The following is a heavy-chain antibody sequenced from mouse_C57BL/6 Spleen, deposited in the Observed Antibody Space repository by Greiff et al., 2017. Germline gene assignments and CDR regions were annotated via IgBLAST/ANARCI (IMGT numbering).Heavy chain of an antibody. Sequence: VQLQQSGAELVRPGASVKLSCTASGFNIKDYYMNWVKQRPEQGLEWIGRLDPEDGDTEYAPKFQGQATMTADTPSNPAYLQLSILPSGYTAVYYCTAYYGSSSAWFAYWGQGTLVTVAA. V-gene: IGHV14-1*01. CDR3: TAYYGSSSAWFAY. CDR2: LDPEDGDT. J-gene: IGHJ3*01. CDR1: GFNIKDYY. D-gene: IGHD1-1*01.